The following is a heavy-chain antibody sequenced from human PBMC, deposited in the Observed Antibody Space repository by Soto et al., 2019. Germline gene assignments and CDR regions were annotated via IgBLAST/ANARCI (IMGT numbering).Heavy chain of an antibody. CDR2: IYHTGST. V-gene: IGHV4-31*03. CDR1: GSSISTVGHY. D-gene: IGHD1-1*01. CDR3: ARATEFWRSRNFDY. Sequence: RLSLACSVSGSSISTVGHYWTWILHPPGKGLEWIGSIYHTGSTYYSKSLRSRLTMSVETSKSQFSLRLSSVTAAETAVYYCARATEFWRSRNFDYWGQGSLVTVSS. J-gene: IGHJ4*02.